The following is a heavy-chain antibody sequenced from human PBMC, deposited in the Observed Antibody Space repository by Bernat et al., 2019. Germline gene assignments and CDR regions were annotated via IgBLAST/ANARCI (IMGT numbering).Heavy chain of an antibody. V-gene: IGHV4-39*01. D-gene: IGHD1-1*01. Sequence: QLQLQESGPGLVKPSETLSLTCTVSGGSISSSSYYWGWIRQPPGKGLEWIGSIYYSRSTYYNPSLKSRVTISVDTSKNQFSLKLSSVTAADTAVYYCARHHPFKGPKRQLYGMDVWGQGTTVTVSS. CDR1: GGSISSSSYY. J-gene: IGHJ6*02. CDR2: IYYSRST. CDR3: ARHHPFKGPKRQLYGMDV.